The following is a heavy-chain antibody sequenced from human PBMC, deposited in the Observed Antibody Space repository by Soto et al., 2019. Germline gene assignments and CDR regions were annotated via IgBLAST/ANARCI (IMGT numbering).Heavy chain of an antibody. CDR2: ISGSGGST. CDR3: AKGPHLHIVVVTAMSFDY. J-gene: IGHJ4*02. V-gene: IGHV3-23*01. Sequence: PGGSLRLSCAASGFTFSSYAMSWVRQAPGKGLEWVSAISGSGGSTYYADSVKVRFTISRDNSKNTLYLQMNSLRAEDTAVYYCAKGPHLHIVVVTAMSFDYWGQGTLVTV. D-gene: IGHD2-21*02. CDR1: GFTFSSYA.